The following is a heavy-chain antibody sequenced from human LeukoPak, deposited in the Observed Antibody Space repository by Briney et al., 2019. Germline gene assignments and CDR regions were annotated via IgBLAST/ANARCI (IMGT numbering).Heavy chain of an antibody. CDR3: AKGYCSGGSCYLASLDY. CDR2: ISWNSGSI. J-gene: IGHJ4*02. CDR1: GFTFDDYA. Sequence: GRFLRLSCAASGFTFDDYAMHWVRQAPGKGLEWVSGISWNSGSIGYADSVKGRFTISRDNAKNSLYLQMNSLRAEDTALYYCAKGYCSGGSCYLASLDYWGQGTLVTVSS. V-gene: IGHV3-9*01. D-gene: IGHD2-15*01.